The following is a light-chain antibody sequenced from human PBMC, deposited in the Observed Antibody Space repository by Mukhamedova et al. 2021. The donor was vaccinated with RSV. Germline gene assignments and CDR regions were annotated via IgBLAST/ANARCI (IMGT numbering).Light chain of an antibody. CDR3: QQYGSSPSIT. J-gene: IGKJ5*01. Sequence: GESATLSCRASQSVSSSYLAWYQQKPGQAPRLLIYDASSRATGIPDRFSGSGSGTDFTLTISRLEPADFAVYYCQQYGSSPSIT. CDR2: DAS. CDR1: QSVSSSY. V-gene: IGKV3-20*01.